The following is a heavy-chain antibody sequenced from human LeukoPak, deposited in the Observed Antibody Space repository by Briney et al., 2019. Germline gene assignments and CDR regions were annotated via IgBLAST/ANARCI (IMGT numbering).Heavy chain of an antibody. J-gene: IGHJ6*02. D-gene: IGHD3-22*01. Sequence: SSETLSLTCADHGGSSSGYYWCWIRQPPGKGRERIGETNHSGSTTYNPSLKSRVTISVATSKNQSTLRLISMTAADKAVYYCARGRDSSSQDNYYYGMDVWGQGTTVTVSS. CDR2: TNHSGST. CDR3: ARGRDSSSQDNYYYGMDV. CDR1: GGSSSGYY. V-gene: IGHV4-34*01.